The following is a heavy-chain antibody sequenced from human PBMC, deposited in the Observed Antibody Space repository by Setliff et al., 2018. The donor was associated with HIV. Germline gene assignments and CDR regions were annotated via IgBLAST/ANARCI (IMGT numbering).Heavy chain of an antibody. D-gene: IGHD3-22*01. CDR1: GDSISTNHW. CDR2: IYQSGHT. Sequence: SETLSLTCTVSGDSISTNHWWSWVRQPPGKGLEWIGEIYQSGHTNYNPSLKSRVTISVDTSKTQFSLKMSSVTAADTAVYFCASLSFYDSGGSYGGWFDPWGQGTLVTVSS. V-gene: IGHV4-4*02. CDR3: ASLSFYDSGGSYGGWFDP. J-gene: IGHJ5*02.